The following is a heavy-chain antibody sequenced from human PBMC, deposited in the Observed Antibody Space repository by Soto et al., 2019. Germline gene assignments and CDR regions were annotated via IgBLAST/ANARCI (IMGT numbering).Heavy chain of an antibody. D-gene: IGHD2-2*01. J-gene: IGHJ6*02. Sequence: SLTCTFSGGSISSSYWGWIRQPPGNGLEWNVYIYYSGRTNYKPSIKSRVTISVDTSKNQFSLKLSSVTAAETAVYYCARLVRGCSSTSCWVRDYYYYGMDVWGQGATVTVSS. CDR3: ARLVRGCSSTSCWVRDYYYYGMDV. CDR2: IYYSGRT. V-gene: IGHV4-59*01. CDR1: GGSISSSY.